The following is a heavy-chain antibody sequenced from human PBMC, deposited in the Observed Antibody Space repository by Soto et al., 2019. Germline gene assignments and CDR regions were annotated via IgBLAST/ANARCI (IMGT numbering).Heavy chain of an antibody. CDR3: ARGDLYRLNGDHYYYGMDV. Sequence: EVQLVESGGGLVQPGGSLRLSCAASGFTFSSYSMNWVRQAPGKGLEWVSYISSSSSTIYYADSVKGRFTISRDNAKNSLYLQMNSLSDEDTAVYYCARGDLYRLNGDHYYYGMDVWGQGTTVTVSS. CDR2: ISSSSSTI. D-gene: IGHD4-17*01. J-gene: IGHJ6*02. V-gene: IGHV3-48*02. CDR1: GFTFSSYS.